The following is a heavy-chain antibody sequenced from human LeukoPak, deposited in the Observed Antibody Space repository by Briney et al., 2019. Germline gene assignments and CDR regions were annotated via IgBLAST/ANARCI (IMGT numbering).Heavy chain of an antibody. V-gene: IGHV3-23*01. Sequence: GGSLRLSCAASGFTFSSYSMNWVRQAPGKGLEWVAAISTTSGNIYYADSVKGRFTISRDSSKNTLYLQMNSLRAEDTAVYYCAKGSSGWFGNYFDYWGQGTLVTVSS. CDR2: ISTTSGNI. CDR1: GFTFSSYS. CDR3: AKGSSGWFGNYFDY. D-gene: IGHD6-19*01. J-gene: IGHJ4*02.